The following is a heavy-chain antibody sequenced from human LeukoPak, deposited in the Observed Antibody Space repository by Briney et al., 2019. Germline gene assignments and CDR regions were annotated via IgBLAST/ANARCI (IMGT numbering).Heavy chain of an antibody. CDR1: GGSIRSYY. Sequence: PSETLSLTCTVSGGSIRSYYWSWIRQPPGKGLEWIGYIYYSGSTSYNPSLKSRVTISVDTSKNQFSLKLGSVTAADTAVYYCAFQARPNYYYYMDVWGKGTTVTVSS. D-gene: IGHD6-6*01. CDR2: IYYSGST. V-gene: IGHV4-59*01. CDR3: AFQARPNYYYYMDV. J-gene: IGHJ6*03.